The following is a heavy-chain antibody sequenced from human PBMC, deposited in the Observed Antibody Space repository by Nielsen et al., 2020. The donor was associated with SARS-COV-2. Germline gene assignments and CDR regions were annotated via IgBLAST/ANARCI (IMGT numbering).Heavy chain of an antibody. CDR3: ARAAAAGTGSSYYYYYYGMDV. CDR1: GFTFSSYW. D-gene: IGHD6-13*01. Sequence: GGSLRLSCAGSGFTFSSYWMHWVRQAPGKGLVWVSRINSDGSSTYYADSVKGRFTISRDNSKNTLYLQMNSLRAEDTAVYYCARAAAAGTGSSYYYYYYGMDVWGQGTTVTVSS. V-gene: IGHV3-74*01. CDR2: INSDGSST. J-gene: IGHJ6*02.